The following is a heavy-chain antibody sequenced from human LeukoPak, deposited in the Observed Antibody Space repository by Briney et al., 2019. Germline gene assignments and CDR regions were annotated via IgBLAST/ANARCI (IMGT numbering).Heavy chain of an antibody. D-gene: IGHD2/OR15-2a*01. CDR2: ITPNGGGT. V-gene: IGHV1-2*06. Sequence: ASVTVSCTASGYTFTGHYIHWVRQAPGQGLEWMGRITPNGGGTIYAQKFQGRVTMTRDTSISTAYMELSWLGSDDTAVYFCARGGEYFGLDVWGQGTTVTVSS. CDR1: GYTFTGHY. CDR3: ARGGEYFGLDV. J-gene: IGHJ6*02.